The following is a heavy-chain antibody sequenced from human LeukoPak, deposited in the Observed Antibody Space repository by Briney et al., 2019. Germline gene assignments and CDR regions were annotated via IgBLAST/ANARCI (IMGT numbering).Heavy chain of an antibody. CDR3: ARQYQTTGWFDP. V-gene: IGHV4-59*01. Sequence: SETLSLTCTVSGGSISSYYWSWIRQPPGKGLEWIGYIYYSGSTHYNPSLKSRVTISVDTSKNQFSLKLSSVTAADTAVYYCARQYQTTGWFDPWGQGTLVTVSS. D-gene: IGHD2-2*01. CDR1: GGSISSYY. CDR2: IYYSGST. J-gene: IGHJ5*02.